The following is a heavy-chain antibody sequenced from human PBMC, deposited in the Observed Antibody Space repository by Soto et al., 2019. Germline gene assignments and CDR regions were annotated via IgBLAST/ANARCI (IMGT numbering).Heavy chain of an antibody. V-gene: IGHV5-51*01. CDR1: GYSFTSYW. D-gene: IGHD3-10*01. Sequence: PGESLKISCKGSGYSFTSYWIGWVRQMPGKGLEWMGIIYPGDSDTRYSPSFQGQVTISADKSISTAYLQWSSLKASDTAMYYCARLGSAGSYDYYYYYGMDVWGQGTTVTVS. J-gene: IGHJ6*02. CDR3: ARLGSAGSYDYYYYYGMDV. CDR2: IYPGDSDT.